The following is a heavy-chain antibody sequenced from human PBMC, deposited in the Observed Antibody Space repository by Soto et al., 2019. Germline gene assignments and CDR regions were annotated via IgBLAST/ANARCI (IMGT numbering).Heavy chain of an antibody. CDR3: ARGRELRYFDYFNY. V-gene: IGHV1-3*01. J-gene: IGHJ4*02. CDR1: GYTFTSYA. Sequence: ASVKVSCKASGYTFTSYAMHWVRQAPGQRLEWMGWINAGNGNTKYSQKFQGRVTITRDTSASTAYMELRSLRSEDTAVYYCARGRELRYFDYFNYWGQGALVTVSS. D-gene: IGHD3-9*01. CDR2: INAGNGNT.